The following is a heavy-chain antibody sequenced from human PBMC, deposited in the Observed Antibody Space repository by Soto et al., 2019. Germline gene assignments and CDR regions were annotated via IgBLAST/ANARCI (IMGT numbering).Heavy chain of an antibody. D-gene: IGHD3-22*01. CDR1: GYSFTSYW. Sequence: PGESLKISCKGSGYSFTSYWIGWVRQMPGKGLEWMGIIYPGDSDTRYSPSSQGQVTISADKSISTAYLQWSSLKASDTAMYYCARQGPENPTYYYDSSGYYLDAFDIWGQGTMVTVSS. J-gene: IGHJ3*02. V-gene: IGHV5-51*01. CDR2: IYPGDSDT. CDR3: ARQGPENPTYYYDSSGYYLDAFDI.